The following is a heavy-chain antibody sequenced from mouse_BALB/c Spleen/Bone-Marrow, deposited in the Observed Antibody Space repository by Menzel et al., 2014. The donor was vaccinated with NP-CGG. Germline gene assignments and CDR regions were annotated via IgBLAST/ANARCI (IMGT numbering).Heavy chain of an antibody. V-gene: IGHV1-63*02. CDR1: GYTFTNYW. Sequence: QVQLQQSGAELVRPGTSVKISCKASGYTFTNYWLGWVRQRPGHGLEWIGDIYPGGGYTNYNEKFKGKAPLTADTSSSTAYMQLSSLTSEDSAVYFCARGNGPYAMDYWGQGTSVTVSS. CDR3: ARGNGPYAMDY. D-gene: IGHD1-1*02. J-gene: IGHJ4*01. CDR2: IYPGGGYT.